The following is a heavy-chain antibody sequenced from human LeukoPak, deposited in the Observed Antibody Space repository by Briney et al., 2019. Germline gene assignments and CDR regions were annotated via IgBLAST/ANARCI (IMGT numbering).Heavy chain of an antibody. CDR2: IRFDGTNK. CDR1: GFTFSNYW. CDR3: ARKTDSGGQGDY. D-gene: IGHD3-22*01. J-gene: IGHJ4*02. Sequence: GGSLRLSCAASGFTFSNYWINWVRQAPGKGLEWVALIRFDGTNKYYADSVKGRFTISRDNSKNTLYLQMNSLRDEDTAVYYCARKTDSGGQGDYWGPGTLVTVSS. V-gene: IGHV3-30*02.